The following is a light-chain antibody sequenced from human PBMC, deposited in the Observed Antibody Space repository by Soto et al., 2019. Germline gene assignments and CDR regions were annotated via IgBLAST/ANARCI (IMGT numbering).Light chain of an antibody. CDR2: SAS. CDR1: QSVLTN. V-gene: IGKV3-15*01. Sequence: ETVMTQSPATLSVSPGQSAILSCGASQSVLTNVAGYQQKPGQAPRLLIYSASTRATGIPAKFSGSGSATQFTLTISSRQSEDCAFYYCPHFSSWPPAYSFGPGTKLEIK. CDR3: PHFSSWPPAYS. J-gene: IGKJ2*01.